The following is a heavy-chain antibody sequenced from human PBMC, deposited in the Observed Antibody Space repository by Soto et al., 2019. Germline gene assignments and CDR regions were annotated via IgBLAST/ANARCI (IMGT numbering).Heavy chain of an antibody. CDR2: INDSGNI. CDR1: GGSFSGYQ. V-gene: IGHV4-34*01. J-gene: IGHJ6*03. CDR3: ARGVILWFGELSRRGGYHYYMDV. Sequence: QVQLQQWGAGLLKPSETLSLTCAVYGGSFSGYQWSWIRQTPGKGLEWIGEINDSGNINYNPSLKSRFTILLDTPKKQISLKLSSGTAADSAVYYCARGVILWFGELSRRGGYHYYMDVWGKGTTVTVSS. D-gene: IGHD3-10*01.